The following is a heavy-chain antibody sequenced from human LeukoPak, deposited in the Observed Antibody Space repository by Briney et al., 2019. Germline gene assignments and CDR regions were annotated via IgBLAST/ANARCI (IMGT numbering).Heavy chain of an antibody. V-gene: IGHV1-69*04. Sequence: SVKVSCKASGYTFTSYYMHWVRQAPGQGLEWMGRIIPLLDKPNYAHQFQGRVTITADKSTSTAYMELNSLRSEDTAMYYCARDRTTSVTWGQGTLVTVSS. J-gene: IGHJ4*02. CDR2: IIPLLDKP. CDR3: ARDRTTSVT. CDR1: GYTFTSYY. D-gene: IGHD4-17*01.